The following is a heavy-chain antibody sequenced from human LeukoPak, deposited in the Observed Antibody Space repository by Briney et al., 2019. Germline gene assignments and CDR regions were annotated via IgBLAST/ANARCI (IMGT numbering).Heavy chain of an antibody. D-gene: IGHD3-10*01. CDR2: ISGSGGST. V-gene: IGHV3-23*01. Sequence: GGSLRLSCAASGFTFSSYGMSWVRQAPGKGLEWVSAISGSGGSTYYADSVKGRFTISRDNSKNTLYLQMNSLRAEDTAVYYCAKDRLRGSGSYYNSPFDYWGQGTLVTASS. J-gene: IGHJ4*02. CDR3: AKDRLRGSGSYYNSPFDY. CDR1: GFTFSSYG.